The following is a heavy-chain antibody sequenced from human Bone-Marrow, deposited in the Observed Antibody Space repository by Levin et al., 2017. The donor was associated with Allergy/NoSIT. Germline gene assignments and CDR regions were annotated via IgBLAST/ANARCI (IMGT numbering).Heavy chain of an antibody. J-gene: IGHJ4*02. CDR3: IHEQHYTSDWPLDS. CDR1: GFSRNTRGVG. Sequence: SGPTLVKPTQTLTLTCTFSGFSRNTRGVGVGWIRQPPGKALEWLAVILWDDDKYDSPSLKSRRTITKENSKNQVGLRMTNRDPVAPGTYYCIHEQHYTSDWPLDSWGQGTLVSVSS. D-gene: IGHD6-19*01. V-gene: IGHV2-5*02. CDR2: ILWDDDK.